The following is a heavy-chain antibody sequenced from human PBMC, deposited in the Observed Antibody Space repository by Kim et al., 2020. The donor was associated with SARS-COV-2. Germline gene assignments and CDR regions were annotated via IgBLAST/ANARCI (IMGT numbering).Heavy chain of an antibody. D-gene: IGHD2-8*02. V-gene: IGHV3-21*01. CDR1: GFSFRDYS. Sequence: GGSLRLSCAAYGFSFRDYSMNWVRQAPGKGLEWVSSISSSSTFIYHADSLKGRFTSSRDNSRNSLYLQMTSLRAEDTAVYYCARGIDTCTGSSCPYFDSWGQGTLVTVSS. CDR2: ISSSSTFI. J-gene: IGHJ4*02. CDR3: ARGIDTCTGSSCPYFDS.